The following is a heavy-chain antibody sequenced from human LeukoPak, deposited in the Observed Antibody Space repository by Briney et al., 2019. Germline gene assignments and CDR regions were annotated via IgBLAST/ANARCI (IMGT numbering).Heavy chain of an antibody. Sequence: SETLSLTCSVSGGSISSGSYFWGWIRQSPGKGLEWIGSIYNSGSTYYNPSLKTRVTISADTSKNQFSLQLSSVTAADTAVYYCARHFAPESATHPYYFDCWGQGTLVTVSS. CDR2: IYNSGST. CDR3: ARHFAPESATHPYYFDC. CDR1: GGSISSGSYF. J-gene: IGHJ4*02. D-gene: IGHD2-15*01. V-gene: IGHV4-39*01.